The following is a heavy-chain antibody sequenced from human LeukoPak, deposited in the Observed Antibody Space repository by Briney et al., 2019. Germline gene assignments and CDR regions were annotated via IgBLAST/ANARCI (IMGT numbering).Heavy chain of an antibody. CDR2: IWYDGSNK. V-gene: IGHV3-33*06. CDR1: GFTFSSYG. D-gene: IGHD5-24*01. CDR3: AKDAVEMAGAFDI. Sequence: GGSPRLSCAASGFTFSSYGMHWVRQAPGKGLEWVAVIWYDGSNKYYADSVKGRFTISRDNSKNTLYLQMNSLRAEDTAVYYCAKDAVEMAGAFDIWGQGTMVTVSS. J-gene: IGHJ3*02.